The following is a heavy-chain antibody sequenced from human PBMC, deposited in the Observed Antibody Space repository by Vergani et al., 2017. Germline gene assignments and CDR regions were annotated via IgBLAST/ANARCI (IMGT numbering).Heavy chain of an antibody. CDR1: GYSFTSYW. CDR2: NYPGDSDT. V-gene: IGHV5-51*01. CDR3: ARVTPYYGSGSYSLGWFDP. J-gene: IGHJ5*02. D-gene: IGHD3-10*01. Sequence: EVQLVQSGAEVKKPGESLKISCKGSGYSFTSYWIGWVRQMPGKGLDWMGINYPGDSDTRYSPSFQGQVTISADKSISTAYLQWSSLKASDTAMYYCARVTPYYGSGSYSLGWFDPWGQGTLVTVSS.